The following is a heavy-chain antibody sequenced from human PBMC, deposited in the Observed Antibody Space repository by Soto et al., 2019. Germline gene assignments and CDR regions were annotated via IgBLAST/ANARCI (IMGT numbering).Heavy chain of an antibody. J-gene: IGHJ3*01. V-gene: IGHV3-74*01. D-gene: IGHD2-21*02. CDR3: ASGDRGAFDL. CDR2: IHSDGSST. CDR1: GFTFSYYW. Sequence: EVRLVESEGGLVQPGGSLSLSCAASGFTFSYYWMHWVRQAPGQGLLWVSRIHSDGSSTTYADSVKGRFTISRDNAKNTVPLQMNSLRVEDTAVYLCASGDRGAFDLWGQGTMVTVSS.